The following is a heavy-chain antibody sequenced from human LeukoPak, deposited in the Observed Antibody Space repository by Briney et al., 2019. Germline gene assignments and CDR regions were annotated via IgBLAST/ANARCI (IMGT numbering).Heavy chain of an antibody. CDR1: GFTFSSYS. J-gene: IGHJ5*02. V-gene: IGHV3-48*01. CDR3: ARGTQGGYCSGGSWFDP. D-gene: IGHD2-15*01. Sequence: GGSLRLSCAASGFTFSSYSMNWVRQAPGKGLEWVSYISSSSSTIYYADSVKGRFTISRDNSKNTLYLQMNSLRAEDTAVYYCARGTQGGYCSGGSWFDPWGQGTLVTVSS. CDR2: ISSSSSTI.